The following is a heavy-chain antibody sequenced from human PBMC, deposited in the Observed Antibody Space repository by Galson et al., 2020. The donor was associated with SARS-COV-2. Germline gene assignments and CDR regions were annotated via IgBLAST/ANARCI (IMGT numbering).Heavy chain of an antibody. CDR1: GFIFSDYA. V-gene: IGHV3-64D*06. Sequence: GESLKISCSASGFIFSDYAMHWVRQAPGKGLEYVSAISPNGGTSFYADSVNGRFTMSRDNSENMFYLQMTALRLEDTAFYYCLSYSSTRQNQWGQGTLVTVSS. CDR3: LSYSSTRQNQ. D-gene: IGHD2-2*01. J-gene: IGHJ4*02. CDR2: ISPNGGTS.